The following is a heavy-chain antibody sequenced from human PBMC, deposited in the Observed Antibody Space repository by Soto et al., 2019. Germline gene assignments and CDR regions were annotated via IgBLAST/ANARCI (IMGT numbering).Heavy chain of an antibody. V-gene: IGHV3-30-3*01. CDR2: ISYDGSSK. CDR3: ARAYY. CDR1: GFTFSSYA. J-gene: IGHJ4*02. Sequence: QVQLVESGGGVVQPGRSLRLSCAASGFTFSSYAMHWVRQAPGKGLEWVAVISYDGSSKYYADSVKGRFTISRDNSKNTLYLQMNSLRAEDTAVYYCARAYYWGQGTLVTVSS.